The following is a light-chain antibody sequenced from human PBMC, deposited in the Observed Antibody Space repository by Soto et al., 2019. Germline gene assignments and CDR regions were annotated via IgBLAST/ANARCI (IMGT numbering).Light chain of an antibody. CDR2: DAS. V-gene: IGKV3-11*01. Sequence: ELALTQSPATLSLSPVERATLSCMASQSVSSYLAWYQQKPGQAPRLLIYDASNRATGIPARFSGSGSGTEFTLTISSLQPDDFATYYCQHYNSFWWTFGQGTKVDI. J-gene: IGKJ1*01. CDR3: QHYNSFWWT. CDR1: QSVSSY.